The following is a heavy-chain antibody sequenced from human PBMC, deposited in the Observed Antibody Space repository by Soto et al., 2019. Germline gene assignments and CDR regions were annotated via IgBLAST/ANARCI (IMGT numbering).Heavy chain of an antibody. CDR2: IVVGSGNT. J-gene: IGHJ6*02. Sequence: SVKVSCKASGFTFTSSAMQWVRQARGQRLEWIGWIVVGSGNTNYAQKFQGRVTMTRDTSTSTVYMELSSLRSEDTAVYYCARGGRLWFGEYYYYGMDVWGQGTTVTVSS. CDR1: GFTFTSSA. V-gene: IGHV1-58*02. D-gene: IGHD3-10*01. CDR3: ARGGRLWFGEYYYYGMDV.